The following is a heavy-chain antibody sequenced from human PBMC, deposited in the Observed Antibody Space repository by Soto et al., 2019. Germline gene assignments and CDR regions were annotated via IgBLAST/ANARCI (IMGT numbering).Heavy chain of an antibody. Sequence: PGGSLRLSCEGPGFTFSDYGFHWVRQAPGKGLEWVAMISYDGSDRYYRDSVQGRFTISRDDSKNTVFLQMNSPRTEDTAMYYCARSTYCNGGSCYPQYWGPGTLVTVSS. CDR2: ISYDGSDR. V-gene: IGHV3-30*03. CDR1: GFTFSDYG. CDR3: ARSTYCNGGSCYPQY. D-gene: IGHD2-15*01. J-gene: IGHJ4*02.